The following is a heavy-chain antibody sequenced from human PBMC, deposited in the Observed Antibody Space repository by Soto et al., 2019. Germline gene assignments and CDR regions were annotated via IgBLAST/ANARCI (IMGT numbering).Heavy chain of an antibody. Sequence: GGSLRLSCAASGFTFNTYAMSWVRQAPGKGLEWVSAISASGGSTYYADSVKGRFTISRDNSKNTLYLQMSSLRAEDTAVYYCAKKGSSTKGYYFDYWAQGTLVTVSS. CDR2: ISASGGST. D-gene: IGHD6-13*01. V-gene: IGHV3-23*01. CDR1: GFTFNTYA. J-gene: IGHJ4*02. CDR3: AKKGSSTKGYYFDY.